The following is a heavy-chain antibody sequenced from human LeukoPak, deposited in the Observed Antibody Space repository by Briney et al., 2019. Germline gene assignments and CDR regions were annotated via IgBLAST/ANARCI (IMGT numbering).Heavy chain of an antibody. CDR1: GDSISSSSYY. J-gene: IGHJ4*02. CDR2: IYYSGST. V-gene: IGHV4-39*01. D-gene: IGHD3-22*01. Sequence: KPSETLSLTCTVSGDSISSSSYYWVWLRQPPGKGLGWIATIYYSGSTYYNPSLKSRVTISVDTSKNQFSLKLSSVTAADTAMYYCARYWGPYDNSGAYFDYWGQGTLVTVSS. CDR3: ARYWGPYDNSGAYFDY.